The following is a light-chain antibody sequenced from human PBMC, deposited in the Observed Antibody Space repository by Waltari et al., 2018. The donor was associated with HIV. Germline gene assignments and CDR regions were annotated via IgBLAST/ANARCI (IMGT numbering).Light chain of an antibody. CDR3: GSWDSSLSGVV. CDR2: DNN. J-gene: IGLJ2*01. Sequence: QSVLTQPPSVSAAPGQKVTISCSGSHSTIGNNYVSWYQQLPGTAPKLLIYDNNKRPSGIPDRFSGSKSGTSATLGITGLQTGDEADYYCGSWDSSLSGVVFGGGTKLTVL. V-gene: IGLV1-51*01. CDR1: HSTIGNNY.